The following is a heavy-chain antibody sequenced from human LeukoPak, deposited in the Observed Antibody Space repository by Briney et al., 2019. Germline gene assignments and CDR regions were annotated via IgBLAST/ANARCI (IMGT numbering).Heavy chain of an antibody. CDR3: ARDTKRSRARWENLGIDP. CDR1: GYSFVLYG. Sequence: GASMKVSCKASGYSFVLYGISWVRQAPGQGPEWMGWISTYNGNTKYAQKFQGRVTMTTDTSTSTAYMELRSLRSDDTAVYYCARDTKRSRARWENLGIDPWGQGTLVTVSS. D-gene: IGHD3-16*01. CDR2: ISTYNGNT. J-gene: IGHJ5*02. V-gene: IGHV1-18*01.